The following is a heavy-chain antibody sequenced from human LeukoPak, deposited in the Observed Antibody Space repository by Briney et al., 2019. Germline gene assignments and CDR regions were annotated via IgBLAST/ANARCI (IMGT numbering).Heavy chain of an antibody. J-gene: IGHJ6*03. CDR1: GGSISSYY. D-gene: IGHD4-17*01. Sequence: SETLSLTCTVSGGSISSYYWSWIRQPAGKGLEWIGRIYTSGSTNYNPSLKGRVTMSVDTSKNQFSLKLSSVTAADTAVYYCARESDGDYYYYYYMDVWGKGTTVTVSS. CDR3: ARESDGDYYYYYYMDV. CDR2: IYTSGST. V-gene: IGHV4-4*07.